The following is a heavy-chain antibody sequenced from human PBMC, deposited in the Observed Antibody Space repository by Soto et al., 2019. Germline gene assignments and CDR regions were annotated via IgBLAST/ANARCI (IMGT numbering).Heavy chain of an antibody. J-gene: IGHJ4*02. CDR2: IRSKANNYAT. CDR1: GFTFSGSA. CDR3: TRGYGDYVRDY. D-gene: IGHD4-17*01. Sequence: EVQLVESGGGLVQPGESLKLSCEVSGFTFSGSAMHWVRQASGKGLEWVGRIRSKANNYATAYAASVKGRFTISRDDSKNTAYLQMNSLKSEDTAVYYCTRGYGDYVRDYWGQGTLVNVSS. V-gene: IGHV3-73*01.